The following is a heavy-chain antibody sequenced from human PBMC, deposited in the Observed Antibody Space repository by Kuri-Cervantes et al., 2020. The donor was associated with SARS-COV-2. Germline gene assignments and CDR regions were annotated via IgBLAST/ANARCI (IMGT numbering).Heavy chain of an antibody. V-gene: IGHV4-38-2*01. CDR1: GYSISSGYY. CDR2: IYYSGSI. D-gene: IGHD4-17*01. Sequence: SETLSLTCAVSGYSISSGYYWGWIRQPPGKGLEWIGSIYYSGSIYYNPSLKSRVTISVDTSKNQFSLKLSSVTAADTAVYYCARQGDYGDYWLDPWGQGTLVTVSS. J-gene: IGHJ5*02. CDR3: ARQGDYGDYWLDP.